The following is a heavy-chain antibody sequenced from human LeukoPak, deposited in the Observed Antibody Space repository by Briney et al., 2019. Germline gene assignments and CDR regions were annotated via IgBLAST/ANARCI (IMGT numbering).Heavy chain of an antibody. CDR1: GGTFSSYA. J-gene: IGHJ3*02. Sequence: ASVKVSCKASGGTFSSYAISWVRQAPGQGLEWMGIINPSGGSTSYAQKFQGRVTMTRDTSTSTVYMELSSLRSEDTAVYYCATLSLDAFDIWGQGTMVTVSS. CDR2: INPSGGST. V-gene: IGHV1-46*01. CDR3: ATLSLDAFDI.